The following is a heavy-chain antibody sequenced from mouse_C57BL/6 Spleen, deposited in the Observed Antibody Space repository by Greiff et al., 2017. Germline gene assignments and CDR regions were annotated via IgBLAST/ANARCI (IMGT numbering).Heavy chain of an antibody. CDR3: ARGGDDGYYGYFDV. D-gene: IGHD2-3*01. Sequence: QVQLQQPGTELVKPGASVKLSCKASGYTFTSYWMHWVKQRPGKGLEWIGNINPSNGGTNYNEQFKSKATLTVEKAASTAYMQLSSLTSEDSAVYVCARGGDDGYYGYFDVWGTGTTVTVSS. CDR2: INPSNGGT. CDR1: GYTFTSYW. V-gene: IGHV1-53*01. J-gene: IGHJ1*03.